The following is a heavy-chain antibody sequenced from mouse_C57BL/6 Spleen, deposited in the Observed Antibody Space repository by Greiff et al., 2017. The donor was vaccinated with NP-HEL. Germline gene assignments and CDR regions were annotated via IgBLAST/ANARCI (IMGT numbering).Heavy chain of an antibody. D-gene: IGHD4-1*01. Sequence: VQLQQPGAELVRPGSSVKLSCKASGYTFTSYWMDWVKQRPGQGLEWIGNIYPSDSETHYNQKFKDKATLTVDKSSSTAYMQLSSLTSEDSAVDYCARGGNWDDFGYWGQGTTLTVSS. CDR1: GYTFTSYW. V-gene: IGHV1-61*01. J-gene: IGHJ2*01. CDR3: ARGGNWDDFGY. CDR2: IYPSDSET.